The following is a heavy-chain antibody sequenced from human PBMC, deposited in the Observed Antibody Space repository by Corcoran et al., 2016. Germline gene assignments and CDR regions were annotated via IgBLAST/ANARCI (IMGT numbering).Heavy chain of an antibody. CDR2: IWYDGSIK. Sequence: QVQLVESGGGVVQPGRSLTLSCAASGFTFNTYGMNWVRQAPGKGPEWVAVIWYDGSIKYYADSVKGRFTISRDNSKNTLYLQMNSLRAEDTALYYCARRDWTGGSCRPYYYYGMDVGGQGTTVTVSS. V-gene: IGHV3-33*01. CDR3: ARRDWTGGSCRPYYYYGMDV. D-gene: IGHD2-15*01. CDR1: GFTFNTYG. J-gene: IGHJ6*02.